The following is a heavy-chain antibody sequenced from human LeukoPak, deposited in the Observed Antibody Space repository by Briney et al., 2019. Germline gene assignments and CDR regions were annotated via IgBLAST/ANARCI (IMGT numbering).Heavy chain of an antibody. D-gene: IGHD2-8*01. V-gene: IGHV4-4*09. CDR1: GGSISSYY. J-gene: IGHJ6*03. Sequence: PSETLSLTCTVSGGSISSYYWSWIRQPPGKGLEWIGYIYTSGSTNYNPSLKSRVTISVDTSKNQFSLKLSSVTAADTAVYYCARHVSVRPYYYYMDVWRKGTTVTVSS. CDR2: IYTSGST. CDR3: ARHVSVRPYYYYMDV.